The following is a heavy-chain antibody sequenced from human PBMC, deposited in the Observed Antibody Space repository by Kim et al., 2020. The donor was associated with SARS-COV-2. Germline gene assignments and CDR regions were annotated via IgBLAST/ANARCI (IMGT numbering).Heavy chain of an antibody. CDR3: ARELTGTTARPPKIDY. V-gene: IGHV1-69*04. CDR2: IIPILGIA. Sequence: SVKVSCKASGGTFSSYAISWVRQAPGQGLEWMGRIIPILGIANYAQKFQGRVTITADRSTSTAYMELSSLRSEDMAVYYCARELTGTTARPPKIDYWGQGTLVTSPQ. CDR1: GGTFSSYA. D-gene: IGHD1-20*01. J-gene: IGHJ4*02.